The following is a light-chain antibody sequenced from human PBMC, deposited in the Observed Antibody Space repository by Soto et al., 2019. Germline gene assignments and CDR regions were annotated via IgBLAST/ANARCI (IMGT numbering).Light chain of an antibody. CDR1: QSISSW. CDR2: DAS. CDR3: QQYNGLIT. J-gene: IGKJ5*01. V-gene: IGKV1-5*01. Sequence: DIHMTQSPSTLSASVVDRVTITCRASQSISSWLAWYQQKPGKAPKLLIYDASSLESGVPSRFSGSGSGTEFTLTISSLQTEDFATYYCQQYNGLITFGQGTRLEIK.